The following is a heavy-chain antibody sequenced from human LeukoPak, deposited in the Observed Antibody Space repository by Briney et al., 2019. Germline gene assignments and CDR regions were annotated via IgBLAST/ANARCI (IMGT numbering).Heavy chain of an antibody. J-gene: IGHJ4*02. CDR1: GFSFSSFW. CDR2: IKENGNER. V-gene: IGHV3-7*01. Sequence: GGSLRLSCAASGFSFSSFWMGWVRQAPGKGPEWVAHIKENGNERYYADSVKGRFTISRDNSKNTLYLQMNSLRAEDTAVYYCARDSVGATNYFDYWGQGTLVTVSS. CDR3: ARDSVGATNYFDY. D-gene: IGHD1-26*01.